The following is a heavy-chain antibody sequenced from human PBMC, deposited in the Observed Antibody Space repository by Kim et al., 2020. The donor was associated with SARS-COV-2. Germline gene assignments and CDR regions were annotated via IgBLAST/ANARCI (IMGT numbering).Heavy chain of an antibody. D-gene: IGHD3-10*01. J-gene: IGHJ4*02. CDR2: ISSSGSTI. CDR1: GFTFSSYE. CDR3: ARDHLWFGEF. Sequence: GGSLRLSCAASGFTFSSYEMNWVRQAPGKGLEWVSYISSSGSTIYYADSVKGRFTISRDNAKNSLYLQMNSLRAEDTAVYYCARDHLWFGEFWGQGTLVTVSS. V-gene: IGHV3-48*03.